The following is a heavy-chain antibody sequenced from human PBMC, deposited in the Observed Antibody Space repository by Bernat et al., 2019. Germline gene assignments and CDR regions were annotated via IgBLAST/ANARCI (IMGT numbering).Heavy chain of an antibody. CDR1: GFTFGDYA. D-gene: IGHD3-16*01. CDR3: TRTRKGGRPGAFDI. V-gene: IGHV3-49*03. CDR2: IRSKAYGGTT. J-gene: IGHJ3*02. Sequence: EVQLVESGGGLVQPGRSLRLSCTASGFTFGDYAMSWFRQAPGKGLEWVGFIRSKAYGGTTEYAASVKGRFTISRDDSKSIAYLQMNSLKTEDTAVYYCTRTRKGGRPGAFDIWGQGTMVTVSS.